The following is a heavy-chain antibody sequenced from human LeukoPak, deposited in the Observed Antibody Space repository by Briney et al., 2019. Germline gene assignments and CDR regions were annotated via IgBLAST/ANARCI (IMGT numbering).Heavy chain of an antibody. Sequence: SGGSLRLSCAASGFTFSSYGMHWVRQAPGKGLEWVSAISGSGGSTYYADSVKGRFTISRDNAKNSVFLQMNSLGVADTAIYYCVKDQGIQGVFSHWGQGIPVTVTS. CDR2: ISGSGGST. CDR3: VKDQGIQGVFSH. CDR1: GFTFSSYG. D-gene: IGHD3-10*01. J-gene: IGHJ4*02. V-gene: IGHV3-23*01.